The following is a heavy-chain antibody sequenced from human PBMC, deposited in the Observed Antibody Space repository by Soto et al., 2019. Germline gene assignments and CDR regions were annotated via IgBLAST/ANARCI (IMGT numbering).Heavy chain of an antibody. CDR3: ARYIRGPTVFYFDF. V-gene: IGHV3-23*01. Sequence: PGGSLRLSCAASGFTFSSYAMTWVRQAPGKGLEWVSVITYNGDKTYYVDSVKGRFTISRDNSKDTVHLQMNSLRAEDTAVYYCARYIRGPTVFYFDFWGPGVLVTVSS. D-gene: IGHD5-18*01. CDR2: ITYNGDKT. J-gene: IGHJ4*02. CDR1: GFTFSSYA.